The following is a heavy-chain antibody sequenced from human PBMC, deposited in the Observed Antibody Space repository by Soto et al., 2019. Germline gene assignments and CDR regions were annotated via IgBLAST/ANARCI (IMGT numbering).Heavy chain of an antibody. CDR2: IYYSGST. D-gene: IGHD3-10*01. CDR3: ARQGYYGSGSYYKFRWFDP. Sequence: PSETLSLTCSVSGGSISSGSYYWGWIRQPPGKRQEWIASIYYSGSTYYNPSLKSQVTIFVDTSKNQFSLKLSSVTAADTALYYCARQGYYGSGSYYKFRWFDPWGQGTLVTVSS. CDR1: GGSISSGSYY. J-gene: IGHJ5*02. V-gene: IGHV4-39*01.